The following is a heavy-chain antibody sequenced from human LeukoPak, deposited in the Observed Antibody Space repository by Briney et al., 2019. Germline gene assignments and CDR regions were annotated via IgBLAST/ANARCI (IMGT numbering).Heavy chain of an antibody. D-gene: IGHD2/OR15-2a*01. CDR2: IGPHSSAT. J-gene: IGHJ4*02. Sequence: ASVTVSFTSSGFTFTDYYIHWVRQAPGQGLEWMGYIGPHSSATSSPQEFQGRVTMTRDTSMSTAYMELTRLTSDDTAVYYCAREGNGLLSKDFDYWGQGTLVTVSS. CDR3: AREGNGLLSKDFDY. CDR1: GFTFTDYY. V-gene: IGHV1-2*02.